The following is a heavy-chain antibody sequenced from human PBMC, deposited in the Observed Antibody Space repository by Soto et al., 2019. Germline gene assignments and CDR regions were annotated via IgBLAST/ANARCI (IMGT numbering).Heavy chain of an antibody. J-gene: IGHJ6*02. D-gene: IGHD3-22*01. CDR3: ARDSYDSSGYYGVFGRYYYYGMDI. Sequence: GGSLRLSCAASGFTFSSYGMHWVRQAPGKGLEWVAVIWYDGSNKYYADSVKGRFTISRDNSKNTLYLQMNSLRAEDTAVYYCARDSYDSSGYYGVFGRYYYYGMDIWGQGTTVTSP. CDR2: IWYDGSNK. V-gene: IGHV3-33*01. CDR1: GFTFSSYG.